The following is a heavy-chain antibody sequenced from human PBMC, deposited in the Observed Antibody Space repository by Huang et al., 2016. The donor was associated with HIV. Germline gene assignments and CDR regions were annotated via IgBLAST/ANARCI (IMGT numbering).Heavy chain of an antibody. J-gene: IGHJ4*02. CDR1: EYTLTELS. Sequence: QVQQVQSRAEVKKPGASVKVSCKVSEYTLTELSIHWVRQPPGEGLEWMGGVYPEIGETIYAQKFQGRVTMTEDTSTETAFMELSGLRPEDTAVYYCATGFDVFFDFWGQGTLVTVSS. V-gene: IGHV1-24*01. CDR2: VYPEIGET. CDR3: ATGFDVFFDF. D-gene: IGHD3-9*01.